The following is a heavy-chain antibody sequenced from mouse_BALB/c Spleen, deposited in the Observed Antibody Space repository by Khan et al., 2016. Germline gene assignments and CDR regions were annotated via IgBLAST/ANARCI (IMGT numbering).Heavy chain of an antibody. J-gene: IGHJ2*01. CDR3: ASYYGSSYDYFDY. V-gene: IGHV1-87*01. D-gene: IGHD1-1*01. CDR1: GYTFTSYW. Sequence: QVQLQQSGAELARPGASVKLSCKASGYTFTSYWMQWVKQRPGQGLEWIGAIYPGDGATRYTQKFKGKATLTADKSSSTAYMQLSSLASEDSAGYYCASYYGSSYDYFDYWGQGTTLTVSS. CDR2: IYPGDGAT.